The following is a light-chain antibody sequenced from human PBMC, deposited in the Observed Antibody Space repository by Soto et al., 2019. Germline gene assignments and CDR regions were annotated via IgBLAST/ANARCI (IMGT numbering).Light chain of an antibody. V-gene: IGKV3D-11*01. CDR2: EAS. J-gene: IGKJ4*01. CDR1: QGVSNY. CDR3: QHRSN. Sequence: ENVLTQSPATLSLSPGERAILSCRASQGVSNYLAWYQQKPGQAPRLLIYEASNRATGIPARFSGSGRGTDFTLTISSLEPEDFAVYYCQHRSNFGGGTQVEIK.